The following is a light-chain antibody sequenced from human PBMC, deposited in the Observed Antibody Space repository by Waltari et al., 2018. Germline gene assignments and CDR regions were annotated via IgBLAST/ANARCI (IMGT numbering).Light chain of an antibody. CDR1: QSVSSN. Sequence: EIVMTQSPATLSVSPGERATLSCRASQSVSSNLAWYQQKPGQAPRLLLYATSTRATGGPDRLSGSRCETEFTLTISSRQAEDDAVYYCQQYNNWPPATFGGGTKVEIK. CDR2: ATS. J-gene: IGKJ4*01. CDR3: QQYNNWPPAT. V-gene: IGKV3-15*01.